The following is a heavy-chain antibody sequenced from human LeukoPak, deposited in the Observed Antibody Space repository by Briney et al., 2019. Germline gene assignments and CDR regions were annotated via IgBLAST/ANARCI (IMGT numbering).Heavy chain of an antibody. CDR2: INDDGRTT. Sequence: GGSLRLSCVASGFRFSSRWMHWVRQAPGKGLVWVSRINDDGRTTTYADSVKGRFAISRDNAKNTLYLQMNSLRAEDTAVYYCVRDLRPGDSWGQGTLVTVSS. V-gene: IGHV3-74*01. J-gene: IGHJ5*02. D-gene: IGHD7-27*01. CDR3: VRDLRPGDS. CDR1: GFRFSSRW.